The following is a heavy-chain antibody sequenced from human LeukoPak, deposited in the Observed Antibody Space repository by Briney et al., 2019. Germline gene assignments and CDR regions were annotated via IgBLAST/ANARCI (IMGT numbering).Heavy chain of an antibody. J-gene: IGHJ4*02. Sequence: GGSLRLSCAASGFTFSSYGMHWVRQAPGKGLEWVAVIWSDGSDKHYADSVKGRSTISRDNSKNTLYLQMNSLRAEDTAVYYCARVNYYDTSGYYPFDYWSQGTLVTVSS. CDR1: GFTFSSYG. V-gene: IGHV3-33*01. CDR2: IWSDGSDK. D-gene: IGHD3-22*01. CDR3: ARVNYYDTSGYYPFDY.